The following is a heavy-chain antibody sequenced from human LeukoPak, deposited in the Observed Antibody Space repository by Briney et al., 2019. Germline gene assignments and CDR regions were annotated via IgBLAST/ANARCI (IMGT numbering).Heavy chain of an antibody. D-gene: IGHD3-22*01. V-gene: IGHV3-21*01. J-gene: IGHJ4*02. CDR3: ARVGGIYYYDSSGYSKGPFDY. CDR2: ISSSSSYI. Sequence: GGSLRLSCAASGFTFSNAWMSWVRQAPGKGLEWVSSISSSSSYIYYADSVKGRFTISRDNAKNSLYLQMNSLRAEDTAVYYCARVGGIYYYDSSGYSKGPFDYWGQGTLVTVSS. CDR1: GFTFSNAW.